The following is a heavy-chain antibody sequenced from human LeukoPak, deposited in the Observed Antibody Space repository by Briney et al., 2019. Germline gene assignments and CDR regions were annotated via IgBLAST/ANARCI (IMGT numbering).Heavy chain of an antibody. V-gene: IGHV3-48*04. CDR3: ARDWGVYYHFFDS. CDR1: GFTFSIFS. CDR2: TSGSRGTT. J-gene: IGHJ4*02. Sequence: PGGSLRLSCSASGFTFSIFSINWVRQSPGKGLEWVSYTSGSRGTTYYADSVKGRFTISRDNAKKSLYLQMNSLRAEDTAVYYCARDWGVYYHFFDSWGQGALVTVSS. D-gene: IGHD3-22*01.